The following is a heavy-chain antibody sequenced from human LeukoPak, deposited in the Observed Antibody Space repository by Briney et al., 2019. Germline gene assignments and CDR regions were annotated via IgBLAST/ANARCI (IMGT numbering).Heavy chain of an antibody. D-gene: IGHD4-17*01. CDR2: IQSSGST. CDR1: GGSVSSGGYY. CDR3: ARNPVPYGDYVWWTPRTLHYYFDY. V-gene: IGHV4-61*02. J-gene: IGHJ4*02. Sequence: PSETLSLTCTVSGGSVSSGGYYWSWIRQPAGKGLEWIGRIQSSGSTEYNPSLKSRVAISIDTSKNQFSLKLSSVTAADTAVYYCARNPVPYGDYVWWTPRTLHYYFDYWGQGTLVTVSS.